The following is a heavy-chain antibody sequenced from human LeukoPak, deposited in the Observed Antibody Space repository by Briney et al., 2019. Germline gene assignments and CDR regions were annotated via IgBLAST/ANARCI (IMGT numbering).Heavy chain of an antibody. J-gene: IGHJ6*02. CDR1: GGTFSSYA. CDR3: ARDRKINDFWSGYYYYGMDV. Sequence: SVKVSCKASGGTFSSYAISWVRQAPGQGLEWMGGIIPIFGTANYAQKLQGRVTMTTDTSTSTAYMELRSLRSDDTAVYYCARDRKINDFWSGYYYYGMDVWGQGTTVTVSS. V-gene: IGHV1-69*05. CDR2: IIPIFGTA. D-gene: IGHD3-3*01.